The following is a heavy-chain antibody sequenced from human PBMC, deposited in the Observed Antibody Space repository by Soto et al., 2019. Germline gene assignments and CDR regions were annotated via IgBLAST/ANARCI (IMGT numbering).Heavy chain of an antibody. CDR3: AKDRYICGGDCYSGEWFDP. V-gene: IGHV3-23*01. CDR1: GFTFSSYA. Sequence: SGGSLRLSCAASGFTFSSYAMSWVRQAPGKGLEWVSAISGSGGSTYYADSVKGRFTISRDNSKNTLYLQMNSLRAEDTAVYYCAKDRYICGGDCYSGEWFDPWGQGTLVTVSS. D-gene: IGHD2-21*02. CDR2: ISGSGGST. J-gene: IGHJ5*02.